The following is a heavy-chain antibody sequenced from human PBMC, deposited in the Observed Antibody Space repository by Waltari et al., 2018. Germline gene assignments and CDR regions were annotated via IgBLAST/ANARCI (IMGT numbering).Heavy chain of an antibody. CDR3: ARCTSYRSFDY. J-gene: IGHJ4*02. CDR2: ITSSGTI. D-gene: IGHD1-26*01. CDR1: GFSFSDYE. V-gene: IGHV3-48*03. Sequence: EVQLVESGGASVQPGGSLRLSCFASGFSFSDYEMSWVRQAPGKGLEWVSYITSSGTIDYTVSVRGRFTISRDNAKKTLYLQMNSLRVEDTAVYFCARCTSYRSFDYWGQGTLATVSS.